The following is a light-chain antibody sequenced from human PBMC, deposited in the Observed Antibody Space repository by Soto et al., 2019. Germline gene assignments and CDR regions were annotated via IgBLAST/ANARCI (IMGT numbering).Light chain of an antibody. J-gene: IGLJ1*01. CDR2: DVD. V-gene: IGLV2-11*01. CDR1: SSDVGGYNY. Sequence: ALTQPRSVSGSPGQSVTISCTGTSSDVGGYNYVSWYQHHPGKAPKLMIYDVDTRPSGVPGRFSGSKSGNTASLTISGLQAEDEADYYCCSYAGSYPFVFGTGTKVTVL. CDR3: CSYAGSYPFV.